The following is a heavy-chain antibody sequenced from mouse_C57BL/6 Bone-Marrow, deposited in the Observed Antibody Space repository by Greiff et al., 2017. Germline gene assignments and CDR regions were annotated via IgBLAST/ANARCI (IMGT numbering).Heavy chain of an antibody. CDR1: GFNINDDY. CDR3: TDNYGSSFDY. J-gene: IGHJ2*01. V-gene: IGHV14-4*01. D-gene: IGHD1-1*01. Sequence: VQLQQPGAELVRPGASVKLSCTASGFNINDDYMHWVKQRPEQGLEWIGWIDPENGDTEYASKFQGKATITADTSSNTAYLQLSSLTSEDAAVYYCTDNYGSSFDYGGQGTTLTVSS. CDR2: IDPENGDT.